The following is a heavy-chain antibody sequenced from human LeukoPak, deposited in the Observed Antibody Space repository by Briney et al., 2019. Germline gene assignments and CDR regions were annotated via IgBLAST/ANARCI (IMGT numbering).Heavy chain of an antibody. D-gene: IGHD3-22*01. CDR2: ILYDGSNK. CDR1: GFTFSSYG. Sequence: PGGSLRLSCAASGFTFSSYGMHWVRQAPGKGLEWVAVILYDGSNKYYADSVKGRFTISRDNSKNTLYLQMNSLRAEDTAVYYCARAPILLYSRGAYFDYWGQGTLVTVSS. J-gene: IGHJ4*02. CDR3: ARAPILLYSRGAYFDY. V-gene: IGHV3-30*03.